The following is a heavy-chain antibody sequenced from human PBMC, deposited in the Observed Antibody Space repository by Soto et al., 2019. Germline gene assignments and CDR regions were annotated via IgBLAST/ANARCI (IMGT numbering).Heavy chain of an antibody. Sequence: QVQLVQAGAEVKKPGASVKVSCKASGYSFTSYDINWVRQATGQVLEWMGWMNPNSGNTGYAQKFQGRVTMTRNTSISTAYMELSSLRSEDTAVYYCARVSMGSSSEDFQHWGQGTLVTVSS. CDR3: ARVSMGSSSEDFQH. J-gene: IGHJ1*01. V-gene: IGHV1-8*01. CDR2: MNPNSGNT. D-gene: IGHD6-6*01. CDR1: GYSFTSYD.